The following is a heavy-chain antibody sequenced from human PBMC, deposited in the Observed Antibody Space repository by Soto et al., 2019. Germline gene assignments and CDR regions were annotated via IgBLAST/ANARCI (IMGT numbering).Heavy chain of an antibody. CDR3: ARETQAFDY. CDR2: ISYNGRNT. Sequence: GGSLRLSCAASGFTFSSYAMHWVRQAPGKGLEWVAVISYNGRNTYYADSVKGRFTISRDNSRNTLYLQMNSLRAEDTAVYYCARETQAFDYWGQGTLVTVSS. V-gene: IGHV3-30-3*01. CDR1: GFTFSSYA. J-gene: IGHJ4*02.